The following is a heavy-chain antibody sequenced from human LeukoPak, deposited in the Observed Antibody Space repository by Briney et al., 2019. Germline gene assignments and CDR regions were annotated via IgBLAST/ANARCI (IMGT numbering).Heavy chain of an antibody. CDR2: VYYSGTT. CDR1: GGPISTYY. Sequence: SETLSLTCSVSGGPISTYYWSWIRQTPGKGLEWIGYVYYSGTTNYNPSLKGRVTISSDTSKNQFSLNLRSVNVADTAIYYCARHGGSLGYFDYWGQGTLVTVSS. D-gene: IGHD1-26*01. CDR3: ARHGGSLGYFDY. J-gene: IGHJ4*03. V-gene: IGHV4-59*08.